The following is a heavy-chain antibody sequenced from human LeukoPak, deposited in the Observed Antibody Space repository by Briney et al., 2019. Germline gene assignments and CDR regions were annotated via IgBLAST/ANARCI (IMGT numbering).Heavy chain of an antibody. CDR1: GGTFSSYA. CDR2: IIPIFGTA. CDR3: ARGGLYCSGGSCYPIYFDY. Sequence: SVTVSCKASGGTFSSYAISWVRQAPGQGLEWMGGIIPIFGTANYAQKFQGRVTITADESTSTAYMELSSLRSEDTAVYYCARGGLYCSGGSCYPIYFDYWGQGTLVTVSS. D-gene: IGHD2-15*01. J-gene: IGHJ4*02. V-gene: IGHV1-69*13.